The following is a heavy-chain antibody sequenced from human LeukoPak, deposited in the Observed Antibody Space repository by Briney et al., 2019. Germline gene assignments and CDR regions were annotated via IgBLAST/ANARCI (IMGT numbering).Heavy chain of an antibody. CDR2: IKHDGSEKQDGSEK. V-gene: IGHV3-7*01. J-gene: IGHJ4*02. CDR3: ARGHYDVLTSSYKWTPDY. Sequence: PGGSLRLSCAASGFTFSQYWMSWVRQAPGKGLEWVANIKHDGSEKQDGSEKNYVDSVKGRFTISRDSAKNSLYLQMNSLRAEDTAVYYCARGHYDVLTSSYKWTPDYWGQGTLVTVSS. D-gene: IGHD3-9*01. CDR1: GFTFSQYW.